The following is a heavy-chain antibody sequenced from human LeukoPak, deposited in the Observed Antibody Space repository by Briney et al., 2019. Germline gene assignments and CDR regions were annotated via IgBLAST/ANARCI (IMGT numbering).Heavy chain of an antibody. CDR3: AKADYGGTSGGEY. CDR2: IYSGGST. J-gene: IGHJ4*02. V-gene: IGHV3-53*05. Sequence: GGSLRLSCAASGFTVSSNYMSWVRQAPGKGLEWVSVIYSGGSTYYAESVKGRFTISRDNSKNTLYLQMNSLRAEDTAVYYCAKADYGGTSGGEYWGQGTLVTVSS. CDR1: GFTVSSNY. D-gene: IGHD4-23*01.